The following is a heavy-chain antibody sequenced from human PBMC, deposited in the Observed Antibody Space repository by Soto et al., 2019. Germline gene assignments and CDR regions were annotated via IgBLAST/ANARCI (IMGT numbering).Heavy chain of an antibody. V-gene: IGHV3-43*01. Sequence: GGSLRLSCAASGFTFDDYTMHWVRQAPGKGLEWVSLISWDGGSTYYADSVKGRFTISRDNSKNSLYLQMNSLRTEDTALYYCAKDIRGGRGRTMVLDYWGQGTLVTVSS. CDR2: ISWDGGST. CDR3: AKDIRGGRGRTMVLDY. J-gene: IGHJ4*02. D-gene: IGHD3-10*01. CDR1: GFTFDDYT.